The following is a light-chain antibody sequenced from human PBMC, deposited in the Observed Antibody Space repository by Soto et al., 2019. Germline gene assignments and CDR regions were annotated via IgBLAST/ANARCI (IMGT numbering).Light chain of an antibody. CDR3: QRYNNWPLT. J-gene: IGKJ4*01. CDR1: QSVSSK. V-gene: IGKV3-15*01. Sequence: EIVMTQSPATLSVYPGERATLSCRASQSVSSKLAWYQQRPGQAPRLLIYDASTRATGIPARFSGSGSGTEFTLTISSLQSEDFAVYYCQRYNNWPLTFGGGTKVEIK. CDR2: DAS.